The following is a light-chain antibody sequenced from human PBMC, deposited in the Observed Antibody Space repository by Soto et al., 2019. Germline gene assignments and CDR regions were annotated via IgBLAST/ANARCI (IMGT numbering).Light chain of an antibody. Sequence: EVVLTQSPGTLSLSPGERATLSCRASQSVSNNYLAWYQQKPGQAPRLLIFGSSDRATGIPDRFSGSGSGTDFPLTISKLEPDDFGVYYCQQYGSSPPYTFGQWTKLEIK. CDR2: GSS. J-gene: IGKJ2*01. CDR3: QQYGSSPPYT. V-gene: IGKV3-20*01. CDR1: QSVSNNY.